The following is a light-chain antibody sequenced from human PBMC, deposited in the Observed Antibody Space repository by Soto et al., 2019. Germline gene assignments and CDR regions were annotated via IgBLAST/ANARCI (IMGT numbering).Light chain of an antibody. J-gene: IGLJ1*01. CDR2: DVS. CDR3: NSYTSSSTYV. Sequence: QSVLTQPASVSGSPGQSIAVSCTGTSSDVGSYNYVSWYQQHPGKAPKLMIYDVSNRPSGVSDRFPGSKSGNTASLTISGLQAEDEADYFCNSYTSSSTYVFGTGTKVTVL. V-gene: IGLV2-14*03. CDR1: SSDVGSYNY.